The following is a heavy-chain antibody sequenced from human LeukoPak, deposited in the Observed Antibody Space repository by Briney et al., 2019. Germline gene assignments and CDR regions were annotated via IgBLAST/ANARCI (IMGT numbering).Heavy chain of an antibody. CDR1: GFTFSSYA. J-gene: IGHJ6*02. CDR2: ISYDGSNK. Sequence: GGSLRLSCAASGFTFSSYAMPWVRQAPGKGLEWEAVISYDGSNKYYADSVKGRFTISRDNSKNTLYLQMNSLRAEDTAVYYCARDKSTVVTIFGVVSVYYYYGMDVWGQGTTVTVSS. CDR3: ARDKSTVVTIFGVVSVYYYYGMDV. D-gene: IGHD3-3*01. V-gene: IGHV3-30-3*01.